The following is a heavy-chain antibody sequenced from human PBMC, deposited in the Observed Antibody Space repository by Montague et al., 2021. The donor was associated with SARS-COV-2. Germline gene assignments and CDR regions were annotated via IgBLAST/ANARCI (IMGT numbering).Heavy chain of an antibody. CDR1: SGSISGYY. CDR3: VRDQGRSNWNYTDD. CDR2: IYNSGST. Sequence: SETLSLTCTVSSGSISGYYWSWFRQSAGKGLEWIGRIYNSGSTSYNPSLKSRLTISVDTSKNQFSLKLSSVTAADTAVYYCVRDQGRSNWNYTDDWGQGTLVTVSS. D-gene: IGHD1-20*01. V-gene: IGHV4-4*07. J-gene: IGHJ4*01.